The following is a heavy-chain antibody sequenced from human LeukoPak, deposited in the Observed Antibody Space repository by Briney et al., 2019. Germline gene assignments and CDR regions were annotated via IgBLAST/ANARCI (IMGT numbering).Heavy chain of an antibody. D-gene: IGHD3-10*01. CDR1: GYSISSGYY. Sequence: SETLSLTCTVSGYSISSGYYWGWIRQPPGKGLEWIGSIYHSGSTYYNPSLESRVTISVDTSKNQFSLKLSSVTAADTAVYYCARDPGNRSYPLYFDYWGQGTLVTVSS. V-gene: IGHV4-38-2*02. J-gene: IGHJ4*02. CDR2: IYHSGST. CDR3: ARDPGNRSYPLYFDY.